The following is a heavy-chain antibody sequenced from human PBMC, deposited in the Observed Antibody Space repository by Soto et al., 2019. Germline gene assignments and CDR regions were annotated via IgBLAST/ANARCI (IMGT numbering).Heavy chain of an antibody. D-gene: IGHD6-13*01. CDR3: ARGSSSWYYFDY. CDR1: GGSISSGGYS. CDR2: IYHSGST. J-gene: IGHJ4*02. Sequence: SETLSLTCAVSGGSISSGGYSWSWIRQPPGKGLEWIGYIYHSGSTYYNPSLKSRVTISVDRSKNQFSLKLSSVTAADTAVYYCARGSSSWYYFDYWGQGTLVTASS. V-gene: IGHV4-30-2*01.